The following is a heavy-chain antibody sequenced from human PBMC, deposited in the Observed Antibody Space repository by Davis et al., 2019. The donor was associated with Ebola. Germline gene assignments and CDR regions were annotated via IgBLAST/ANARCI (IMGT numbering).Heavy chain of an antibody. Sequence: GESLKISCAASGFTFTSYWMSWVRQAPGKGLEWVANINQDGSEKHYVDSVNGRFSISRENAKYSLYLRMNSLRAEDTAVYYCARFMRYYYNGMDVWGQGTTVAVSS. CDR3: ARFMRYYYNGMDV. CDR1: GFTFTSYW. CDR2: INQDGSEK. J-gene: IGHJ6*02. V-gene: IGHV3-7*03.